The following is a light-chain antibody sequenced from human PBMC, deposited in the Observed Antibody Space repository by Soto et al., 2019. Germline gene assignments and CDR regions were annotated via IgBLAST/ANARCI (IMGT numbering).Light chain of an antibody. CDR2: EVT. V-gene: IGLV2-8*02. CDR3: SSQAGSNNFYA. J-gene: IGLJ1*01. Sequence: QSVLTEPPFASRSPGQSVTISCTETRSDVGGYNYVSWYQQHPGKAPILMIYEVTKRPSGVPDRFSGSKSGNTASLTVSGLQAEDEADYYCSSQAGSNNFYAFGTGTKLTVL. CDR1: RSDVGGYNY.